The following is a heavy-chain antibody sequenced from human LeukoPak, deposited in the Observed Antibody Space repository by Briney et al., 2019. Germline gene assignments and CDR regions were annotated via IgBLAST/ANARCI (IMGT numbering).Heavy chain of an antibody. J-gene: IGHJ4*02. CDR3: AKDSGSIAVAGTIYDY. CDR2: ISWNSGSI. V-gene: IGHV3-9*01. CDR1: GFTFDDYA. D-gene: IGHD6-19*01. Sequence: GGSLRLSCAASGFTFDDYAMHWVRQAPGKGLEWVSGISWNSGSIGYADSVKGRFTISRDNAKNSLYLQMNSLRAEDTALYYCAKDSGSIAVAGTIYDYWGQGTLVTVSS.